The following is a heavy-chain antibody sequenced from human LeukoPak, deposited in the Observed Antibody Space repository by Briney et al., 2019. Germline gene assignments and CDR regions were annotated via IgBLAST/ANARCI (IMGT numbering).Heavy chain of an antibody. V-gene: IGHV3-49*03. CDR2: IRSKAYGGTT. Sequence: GGSLRLSCAASGFTFSSYAMSWFRQAPGKGLEWVGFIRSKAYGGTTEYAASVKGRFTISRDDSKSIAYLQMNSLKTEDTAVYYCTISATALKTYGMDVWGQGTTVTVSS. CDR1: GFTFSSYA. D-gene: IGHD6-13*01. CDR3: TISATALKTYGMDV. J-gene: IGHJ6*02.